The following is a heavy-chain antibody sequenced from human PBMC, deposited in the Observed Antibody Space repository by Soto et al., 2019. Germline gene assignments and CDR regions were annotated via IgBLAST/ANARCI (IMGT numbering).Heavy chain of an antibody. CDR3: ARSVFP. CDR1: GGSISTGGYY. CDR2: FYYSGST. V-gene: IGHV4-31*03. J-gene: IGHJ5*02. Sequence: QVQLQESGPGLVKPSQTLALTCTVSGGSISTGGYYWNWILQHPGKGLEWIGYFYYSGSTYYNPSLQRRVTVSVHTSKNLFSLKLSSVTAADTAVYYCARSVFPWGQGTLVTVSS.